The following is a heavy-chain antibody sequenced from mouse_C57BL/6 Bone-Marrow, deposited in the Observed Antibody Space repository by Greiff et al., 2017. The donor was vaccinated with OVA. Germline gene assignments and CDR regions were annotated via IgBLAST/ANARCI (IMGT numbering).Heavy chain of an antibody. CDR1: GFNIKDDY. Sequence: EVQLQQSGAELVRPGASVKLSCTASGFNIKDDYMHWVKQRPEQGLEWIGWIDPGNGDTEYASKFQGKATITADTSSNTAYLQLSSLTSEDTAVYYCTTPDGYYVGYWGQGTTLTVSS. D-gene: IGHD2-3*01. J-gene: IGHJ2*01. CDR3: TTPDGYYVGY. CDR2: IDPGNGDT. V-gene: IGHV14-4*01.